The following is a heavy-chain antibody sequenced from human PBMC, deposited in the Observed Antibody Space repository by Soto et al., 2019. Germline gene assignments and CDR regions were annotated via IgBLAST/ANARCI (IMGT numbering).Heavy chain of an antibody. CDR3: ARANIAAAAQDY. D-gene: IGHD6-13*01. V-gene: IGHV4-59*11. Sequence: PSETLSLTCTVSGGSISSHYWSWIRQPPGKGLEWIGYIYYSGSTNYNPSLKSRVTISVDTSKNQFSLKLSSVTAADTAVYYCARANIAAAAQDYWGQGTLVTVSS. CDR2: IYYSGST. CDR1: GGSISSHY. J-gene: IGHJ4*02.